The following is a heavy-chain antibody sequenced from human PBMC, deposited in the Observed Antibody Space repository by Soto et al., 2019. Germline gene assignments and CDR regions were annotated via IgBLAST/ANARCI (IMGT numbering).Heavy chain of an antibody. V-gene: IGHV1-2*04. Sequence: QVQLVQSGAEVKKPGASVKVSCKASGYTFTGYYMHWVRQAPGQGLEWMGWINPNSGGTNYAQKCQGWVTMTRDTSISTAYMELSRLRSDDTAVYYCARDRGDYGDYEGYYYYGMDVWGQGTTVTVSS. J-gene: IGHJ6*02. CDR1: GYTFTGYY. CDR3: ARDRGDYGDYEGYYYYGMDV. D-gene: IGHD4-17*01. CDR2: INPNSGGT.